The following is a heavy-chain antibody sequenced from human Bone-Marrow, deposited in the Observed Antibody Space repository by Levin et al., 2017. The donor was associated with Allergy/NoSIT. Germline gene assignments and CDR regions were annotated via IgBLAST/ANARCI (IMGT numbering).Heavy chain of an antibody. CDR1: GYSFTTYA. Sequence: GGSLRLSCAASGYSFTTYAMHWVRQGPGQRLEWMGWINAASGNTKSSQKFQGRLTLTTSTSANAAYLELTSLTSEDTAVYYCAKQAVTTLGGGMDVWGQGTTVTVSS. V-gene: IGHV1-3*01. J-gene: IGHJ6*02. CDR2: INAASGNT. CDR3: AKQAVTTLGGGMDV. D-gene: IGHD4-23*01.